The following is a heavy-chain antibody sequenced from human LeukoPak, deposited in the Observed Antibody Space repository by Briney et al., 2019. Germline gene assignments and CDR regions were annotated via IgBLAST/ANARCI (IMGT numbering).Heavy chain of an antibody. CDR2: IYYSGST. CDR3: ARPYYDFTFAFDP. J-gene: IGHJ5*02. D-gene: IGHD3-3*01. V-gene: IGHV4-39*01. Sequence: SETLSPTCTVSGGSISSSSYYWGWIRQPPGKGLEWIGSIYYSGSTYYNPSLKSRVTISVDTSKNQFSLKLSSVTAADTAVYYCARPYYDFTFAFDPWGQGTLVTVSS. CDR1: GGSISSSSYY.